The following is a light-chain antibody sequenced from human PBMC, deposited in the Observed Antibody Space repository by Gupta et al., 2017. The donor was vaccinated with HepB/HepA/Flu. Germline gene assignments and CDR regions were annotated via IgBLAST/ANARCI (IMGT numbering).Light chain of an antibody. Sequence: DIVMTQSPLSLPVTPGEPASISCRSSQSLLHSNGYNYLDWYLQKPGQSPQLLIYLGSNRASGVTDRFSGSGEGKDFTLKSSRGKEEDGGGYYGMQDLQTYTFGQGTKLEIK. V-gene: IGKV2-28*01. CDR2: LGS. J-gene: IGKJ2*01. CDR1: QSLLHSNGYNY. CDR3: MQDLQTYT.